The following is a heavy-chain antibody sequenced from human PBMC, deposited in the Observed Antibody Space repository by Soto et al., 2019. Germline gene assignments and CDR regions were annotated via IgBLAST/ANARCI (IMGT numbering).Heavy chain of an antibody. CDR2: IYYSGST. Sequence: PSETLSLTCTVSGGSIGSGDYYWSWIRQPPGKGLEWIGYIYYSGSTYYNPSLKSRVTISVDTSKNQFSLKLSSVTAADTAVYYCARVDDCSSTSCYKGDWFDPWGRGTLVTVSS. D-gene: IGHD2-2*02. CDR1: GGSIGSGDYY. J-gene: IGHJ5*02. V-gene: IGHV4-30-4*01. CDR3: ARVDDCSSTSCYKGDWFDP.